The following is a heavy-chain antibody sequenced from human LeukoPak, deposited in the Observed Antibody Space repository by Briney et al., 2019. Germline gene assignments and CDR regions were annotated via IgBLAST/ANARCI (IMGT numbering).Heavy chain of an antibody. Sequence: GGSLRLSCAASGFTFSNYAMSWLRQVPGRGLEWVSTISGSGGSTYYAASLKGRFSISRDKSKNTLFLQMKSLRAEDTAVYYCAKERGYTSGLGTLDYWGQGTLVTVST. CDR1: GFTFSNYA. D-gene: IGHD6-19*01. CDR2: ISGSGGST. V-gene: IGHV3-23*01. CDR3: AKERGYTSGLGTLDY. J-gene: IGHJ4*02.